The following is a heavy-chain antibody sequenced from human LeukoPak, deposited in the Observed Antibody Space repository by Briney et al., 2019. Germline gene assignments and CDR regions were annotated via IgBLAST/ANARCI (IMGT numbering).Heavy chain of an antibody. V-gene: IGHV3-66*01. J-gene: IGHJ4*02. CDR1: GFTVSNNY. CDR3: SRDGKDSSGYYFGDS. CDR2: IYSGGST. D-gene: IGHD3-22*01. Sequence: GGSLRLSCAASGFTVSNNYMRWVRQAPGKGLEWVSLIYSGGSTYYADSVKGRFIISRDNSKNTLYLQMNSLRAEDTAVYYCSRDGKDSSGYYFGDSWGQGTLVTVSS.